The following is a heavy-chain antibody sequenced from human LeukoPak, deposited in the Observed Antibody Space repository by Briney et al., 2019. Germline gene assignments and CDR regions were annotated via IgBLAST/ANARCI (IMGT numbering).Heavy chain of an antibody. V-gene: IGHV1-2*02. D-gene: IGHD4-17*01. CDR2: IDPHSGGT. J-gene: IGHJ4*02. CDR3: ARSYGSLDY. Sequence: ASVKVSCKASGYSLTDYYMHWVRQAPGQGLEWMGWIDPHSGGTNYAQKFQGRVIMTRDTSINTAYMELSRLKSDDTAVYYCARSYGSLDYWGQGTLVTVSS. CDR1: GYSLTDYY.